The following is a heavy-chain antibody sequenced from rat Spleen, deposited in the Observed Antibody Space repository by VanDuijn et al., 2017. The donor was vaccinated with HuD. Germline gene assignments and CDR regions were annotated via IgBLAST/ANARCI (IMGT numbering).Heavy chain of an antibody. J-gene: IGHJ2*01. CDR3: ARRHYGYTDYFDY. V-gene: IGHV5-25*01. CDR1: GFTFSSYD. CDR2: ISPSGGIT. D-gene: IGHD1-11*01. Sequence: EVELVESGGGLVQPGRSLKLSCAASGFTFSSYDMAWVRQAPTKGLEWVASISPSGGITYYRDSVKGRFTVSRDNAKSTLYLQMDSLRSEDTATYYCARRHYGYTDYFDYWGQGVMVPVSS.